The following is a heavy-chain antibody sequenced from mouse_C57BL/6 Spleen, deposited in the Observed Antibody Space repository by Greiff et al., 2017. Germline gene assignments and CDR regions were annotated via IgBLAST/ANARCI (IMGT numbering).Heavy chain of an antibody. CDR1: GYSITSGYY. CDR3: AREDKWYFDV. J-gene: IGHJ1*03. V-gene: IGHV3-6*01. Sequence: EVQLVESGPGLVKPSQSLSLTCSVTGYSITSGYYWNWIRQFPGNKLEWMGYISYDGSNNYNPSLKNRISITRDTSKNQFFLKLNSVTTEDTATYYCAREDKWYFDVWGTGTTVTVSS. CDR2: ISYDGSN.